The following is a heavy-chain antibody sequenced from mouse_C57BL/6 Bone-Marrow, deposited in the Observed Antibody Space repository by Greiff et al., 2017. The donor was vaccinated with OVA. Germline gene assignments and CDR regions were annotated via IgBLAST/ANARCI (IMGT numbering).Heavy chain of an antibody. CDR1: GFNIKDDY. CDR2: IDPENGDT. Sequence: EVQLVESGAELVRPGASVKLSCTASGFNIKDDYMHWVKQRPEQGLEWIGWIDPENGDTEYASKFQGKATITADTSSNTAYLQLRSLTSEDTAVYYCTFYFFDYWGQGTTLPVSS. CDR3: TFYFFDY. J-gene: IGHJ2*01. V-gene: IGHV14-4*01.